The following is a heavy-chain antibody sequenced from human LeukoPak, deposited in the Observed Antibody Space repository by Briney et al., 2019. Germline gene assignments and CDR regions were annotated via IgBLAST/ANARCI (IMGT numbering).Heavy chain of an antibody. D-gene: IGHD6-6*01. V-gene: IGHV3-30*04. CDR1: GFTFSSYA. CDR3: ARNSLEYSSLDY. CDR2: ISYDGSNK. J-gene: IGHJ4*02. Sequence: AGSLRLSCAAAGFTFSSYAMHWVRQAPGKGLEWVAVISYDGSNKYYADSVKGRFTISRDNSKNTLYLQMNSLRAEDTAVYYCARNSLEYSSLDYWGQGTLVTVSS.